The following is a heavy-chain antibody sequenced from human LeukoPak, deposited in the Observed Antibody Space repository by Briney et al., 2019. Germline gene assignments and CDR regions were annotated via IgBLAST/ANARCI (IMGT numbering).Heavy chain of an antibody. Sequence: PGGSLRLSCAASGFTFSSYSMNWVRQAPGKGLEWVSYISSSGNTIDYADSVKGRFTISRDNAKNSLYLQMVSLRADDTAVYYCARLRGYSYGYGDYWGQGTLVTVSS. V-gene: IGHV3-48*04. CDR3: ARLRGYSYGYGDY. J-gene: IGHJ4*02. CDR1: GFTFSSYS. D-gene: IGHD5-18*01. CDR2: ISSSGNTI.